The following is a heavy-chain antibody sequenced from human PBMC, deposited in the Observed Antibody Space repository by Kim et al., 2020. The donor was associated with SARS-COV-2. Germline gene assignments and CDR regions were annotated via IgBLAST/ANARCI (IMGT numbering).Heavy chain of an antibody. V-gene: IGHV3-73*01. J-gene: IGHJ6*02. D-gene: IGHD3-16*02. CDR3: TPLRLGELSFYGMDV. Sequence: ASVKGRFTISRDDSKNTAYLQMNSLKTEDTAVYYCTPLRLGELSFYGMDVWGQGTTVTVSS.